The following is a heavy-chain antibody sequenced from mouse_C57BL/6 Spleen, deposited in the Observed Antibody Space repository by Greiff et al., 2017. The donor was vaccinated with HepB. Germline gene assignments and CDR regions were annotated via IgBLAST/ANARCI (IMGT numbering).Heavy chain of an antibody. CDR2: IRNKANGYTT. CDR3: ARYRILTEDYFDY. Sequence: EVKLVESGGGLVQPGGSLSLSCAASGFTFTDYYMSWVRQPPGKALEWLGFIRNKANGYTTEYSASVKGRFTITRDNSQSILYLQMNALRAEDSATYYCARYRILTEDYFDYWGQGTTLTVSS. CDR1: GFTFTDYY. V-gene: IGHV7-3*01. J-gene: IGHJ2*01. D-gene: IGHD4-1*01.